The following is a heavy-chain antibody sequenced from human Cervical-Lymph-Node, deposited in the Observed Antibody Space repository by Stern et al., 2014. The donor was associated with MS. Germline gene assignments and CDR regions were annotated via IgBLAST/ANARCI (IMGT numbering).Heavy chain of an antibody. V-gene: IGHV3-23*01. Sequence: EVQLLESGGGLVQPGGSLRLSCAASGFTFSHFAMSWVRQAPGKGLEWVSTVSGSGDITFIADSVKGRVTISRDNSKNTLYLQMNSLRAEDTAVYYCTKGSYTSATMGGGWFDPWGQGTLVTVSS. CDR2: VSGSGDIT. CDR1: GFTFSHFA. J-gene: IGHJ5*02. D-gene: IGHD3-10*01. CDR3: TKGSYTSATMGGGWFDP.